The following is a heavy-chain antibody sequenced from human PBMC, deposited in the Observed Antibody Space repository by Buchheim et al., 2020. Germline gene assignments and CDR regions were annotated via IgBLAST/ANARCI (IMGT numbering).Heavy chain of an antibody. CDR3: ARVGSKYYYDSSGLSSYFDY. V-gene: IGHV4-30-4*01. J-gene: IGHJ4*02. CDR1: DGSISSGDYY. Sequence: QVQLQESGPGLVKPSQTLSLTCSVSDGSISSGDYYWSWIRQPPGKGLEWIGYIYYSGSTYYNPSLKSPVTISVDTSKNQFSLKLSSVTAADTAVYYCARVGSKYYYDSSGLSSYFDYWGQGTL. D-gene: IGHD3-22*01. CDR2: IYYSGST.